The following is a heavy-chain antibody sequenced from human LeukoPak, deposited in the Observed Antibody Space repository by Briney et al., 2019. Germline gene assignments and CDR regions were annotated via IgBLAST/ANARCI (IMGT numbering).Heavy chain of an antibody. D-gene: IGHD5-12*01. J-gene: IGHJ4*02. CDR3: AKDPSSGYSGYGAYYFDY. CDR2: ISGSGGST. Sequence: GGSLRLSCAASGFTFSSYAMSWVRQAPGKGLEWVSAISGSGGSTYHADSVKGRFTISRDNSKNTLYLQMNSLRAEDTAVYYCAKDPSSGYSGYGAYYFDYWGQGTLVTVSS. CDR1: GFTFSSYA. V-gene: IGHV3-23*01.